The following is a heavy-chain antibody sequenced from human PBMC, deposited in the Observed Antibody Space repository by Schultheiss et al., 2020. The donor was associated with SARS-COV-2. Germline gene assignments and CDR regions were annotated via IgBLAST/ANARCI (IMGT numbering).Heavy chain of an antibody. CDR3: ARAPTGGGSY. V-gene: IGHV3-21*01. CDR2: ISSSSSYI. J-gene: IGHJ4*02. CDR1: GFTFSSYC. Sequence: GGSLRLSCAASGFTFSSYCMNWVRQAPGKGLEWVSSISSSSSYIYYADSVKGRFTISRDNAKNSLYLQMNSLRAEDTAVYYCARAPTGGGSYWGQGTLVTVSS. D-gene: IGHD3-10*01.